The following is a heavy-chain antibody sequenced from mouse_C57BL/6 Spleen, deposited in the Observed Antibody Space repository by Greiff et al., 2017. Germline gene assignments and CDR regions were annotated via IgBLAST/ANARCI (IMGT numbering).Heavy chain of an antibody. D-gene: IGHD2-4*01. CDR2: INPSTGGT. CDR3: ARHGATGDYDLAMDY. V-gene: IGHV1-43*01. CDR1: GYSFTGYY. Sequence: EVQLQQSGPELVKPGASVKTSCKASGYSFTGYYMHWVKQSSEKSLEWIGEINPSTGGTSYNQKFKGKATLTVDKSSSTAYMQLKSLTSEDSAVYYCARHGATGDYDLAMDYWGQGTSVTVSS. J-gene: IGHJ4*01.